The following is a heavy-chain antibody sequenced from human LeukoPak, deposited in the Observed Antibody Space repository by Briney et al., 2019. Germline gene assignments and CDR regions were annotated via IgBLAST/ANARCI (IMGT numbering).Heavy chain of an antibody. CDR2: IYHSGST. D-gene: IGHD3-9*01. J-gene: IGHJ4*02. CDR3: ARGLRYFDWLPPHYFDY. Sequence: NPSETLSLTCAVSGGSISSGGYSWSWIRQPPGKGLEWIGYIYHSGSTYYNPSLKSRVTISVDRSKNQFSLKLSSVTAADTAVYYCARGLRYFDWLPPHYFDYWGQGTLVTVSS. V-gene: IGHV4-30-2*01. CDR1: GGSISSGGYS.